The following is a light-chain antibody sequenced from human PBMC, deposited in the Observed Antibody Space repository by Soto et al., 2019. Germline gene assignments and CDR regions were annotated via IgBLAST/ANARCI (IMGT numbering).Light chain of an antibody. J-gene: IGKJ5*01. CDR1: QDINTY. Sequence: DIQMTQSPSSLSASVGDRVTITCQASQDINTYLNWYQHKPGKAPKLLINDASNLETGVPSRFSGSGSGTDFTFTISSLQPEDIATYYCQQYDNLPSITFGQGTLLEVK. CDR3: QQYDNLPSIT. CDR2: DAS. V-gene: IGKV1-33*01.